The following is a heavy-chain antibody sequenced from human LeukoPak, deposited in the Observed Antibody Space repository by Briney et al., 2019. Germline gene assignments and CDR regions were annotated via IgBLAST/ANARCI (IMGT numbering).Heavy chain of an antibody. D-gene: IGHD2-2*01. J-gene: IGHJ4*01. V-gene: IGHV3-20*04. CDR1: GFPFDDYG. Sequence: GSLRLSCATSGFPFDDYGMSWVRQAPGKGLEWVSGINWNGGSTGYADSVKGRFTISRDSAKNSLYLQMNSLRAEDTASYYCATDRHCSSSSCPHDYWGHGTVVTVSS. CDR3: ATDRHCSSSSCPHDY. CDR2: INWNGGST.